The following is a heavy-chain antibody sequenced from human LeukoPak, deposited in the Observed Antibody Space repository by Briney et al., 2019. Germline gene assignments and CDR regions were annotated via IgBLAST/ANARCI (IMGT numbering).Heavy chain of an antibody. J-gene: IGHJ4*02. Sequence: ASVKVSCKASGYTFTGHYIHWVRQAPGQGLEWMGRINPNSGGTNYAQKFQGRVTMTRDTSISTAYMELASLGSDDTAVFYCARFPEDGNFDYWGQGTLVTVSS. CDR3: ARFPEDGNFDY. CDR1: GYTFTGHY. V-gene: IGHV1-2*06. D-gene: IGHD1-26*01. CDR2: INPNSGGT.